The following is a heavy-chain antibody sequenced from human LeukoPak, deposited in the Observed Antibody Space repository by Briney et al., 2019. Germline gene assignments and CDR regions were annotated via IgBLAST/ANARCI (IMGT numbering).Heavy chain of an antibody. CDR2: IVGSGSST. Sequence: GGVLRLSCAASGFTFSSYAMNWVRQAPGKGLEWVSAIVGSGSSTHYADSLKGRFAISRDNSKNTLYLQMNSLRAEDTAVYYCAKDRGAYRLFDYWGQGTLVTVSS. D-gene: IGHD3-10*01. V-gene: IGHV3-23*01. CDR3: AKDRGAYRLFDY. CDR1: GFTFSSYA. J-gene: IGHJ4*02.